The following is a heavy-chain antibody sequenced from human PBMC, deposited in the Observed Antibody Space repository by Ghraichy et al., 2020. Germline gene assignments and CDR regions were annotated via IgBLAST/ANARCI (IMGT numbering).Heavy chain of an antibody. CDR2: INHSGST. CDR3: ARVRYSSSSGYYDYYMDV. Sequence: SETLSLTCAVYGGSFSGYYWSWIRQPPGKGLEWIGEINHSGSTNYNPSLKSRVNISVDTSKNQFYLKLSSVTAADTAVYYCARVRYSSSSGYYDYYMDVWGKGTSVNVYS. V-gene: IGHV4-34*01. J-gene: IGHJ6*03. D-gene: IGHD6-6*01. CDR1: GGSFSGYY.